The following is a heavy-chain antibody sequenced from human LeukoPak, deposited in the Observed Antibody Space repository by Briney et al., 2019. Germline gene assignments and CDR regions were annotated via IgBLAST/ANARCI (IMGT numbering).Heavy chain of an antibody. D-gene: IGHD1-1*01. J-gene: IGHJ4*02. V-gene: IGHV3-7*01. CDR3: AISSPVPGTTGY. CDR1: GFTFSTYW. Sequence: GGSLRLSCAASGFTFSTYWISWVRQAPGKGLEWVANINQDGSDIYYLDSVKGRFTISSDNDKSSLYLQMNSLRAEDTAVYYCAISSPVPGTTGYWGQGTLVTVSS. CDR2: INQDGSDI.